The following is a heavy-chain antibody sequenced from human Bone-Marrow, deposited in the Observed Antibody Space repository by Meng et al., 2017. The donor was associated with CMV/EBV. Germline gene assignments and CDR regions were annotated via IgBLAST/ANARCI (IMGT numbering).Heavy chain of an antibody. V-gene: IGHV4-34*01. D-gene: IGHD3-3*01. CDR3: ARDPYDFWSGSHWFDP. CDR2: INHSGST. CDR1: GFTVFSKY. Sequence: GSLRLSCAVSGFTVFSKYMNWVRQPPGKGLEWIEEINHSGSTNYNPSLKSRVTLSVDTSKNQFSLKLSSVTAADTAVYYCARDPYDFWSGSHWFDPWGQGTLVTVSS. J-gene: IGHJ5*02.